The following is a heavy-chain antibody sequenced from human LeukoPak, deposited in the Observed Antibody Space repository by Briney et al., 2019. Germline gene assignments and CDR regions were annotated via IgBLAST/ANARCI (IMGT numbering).Heavy chain of an antibody. CDR1: GFTFSSYA. V-gene: IGHV3-23*01. CDR2: ISGSGGST. J-gene: IGHJ5*02. CDR3: ARGVITFGGVIALSP. Sequence: GGSLRLSCAASGFTFSSYAMSWVRQAPGKGLEWVSAISGSGGSTYYADSVKGRFTISRDNAKNSLYLQMNSLRAEDTAVYYCARGVITFGGVIALSPWGQGTLVTVSS. D-gene: IGHD3-16*02.